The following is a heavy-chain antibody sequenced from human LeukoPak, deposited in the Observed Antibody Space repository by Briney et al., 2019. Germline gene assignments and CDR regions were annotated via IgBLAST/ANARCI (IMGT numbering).Heavy chain of an antibody. CDR2: IKPDGSEG. CDR3: ARDRGYKSFDY. J-gene: IGHJ4*02. Sequence: GGSLRLSCAASGFTFSSSWMTWVRQAPGKGLEWVANIKPDGSEGSYVDSVKGRFTISRDNAKNSLFLQMISLRAEDTAVYYCARDRGYKSFDYWGQGALVTVSS. CDR1: GFTFSSSW. V-gene: IGHV3-7*04. D-gene: IGHD3-10*01.